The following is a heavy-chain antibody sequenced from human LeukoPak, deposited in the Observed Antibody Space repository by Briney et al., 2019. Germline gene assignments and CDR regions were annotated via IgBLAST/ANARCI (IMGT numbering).Heavy chain of an antibody. D-gene: IGHD4-17*01. CDR1: GCTFSSYA. V-gene: IGHV1-69*04. CDR2: IIPILGIA. J-gene: IGHJ6*02. Sequence: ASVKVSCKASGCTFSSYAISWVRQAPGQGLAWMGRIIPILGIANYAQKFQGRVAITADTSTSTAYMELSRLRSEDTAVYSCASMGLTVTTYGGMDVWGQGTTVTVSS. CDR3: ASMGLTVTTYGGMDV.